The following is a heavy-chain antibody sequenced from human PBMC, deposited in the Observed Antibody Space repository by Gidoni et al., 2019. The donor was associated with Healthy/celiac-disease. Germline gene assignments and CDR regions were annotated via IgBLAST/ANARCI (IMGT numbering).Heavy chain of an antibody. Sequence: QVQLVESGGGVVQPGRSLRLSCAASGFTFSSYAMHWVRQAPGKGLEWVAVISYDGSNKYYADSVKGRFTISRDNSKNTLYLQMNSLRAEDTAVYYCAKDLQYGDYGDYWGQGTLVTVSS. CDR1: GFTFSSYA. CDR2: ISYDGSNK. J-gene: IGHJ4*02. V-gene: IGHV3-30*04. CDR3: AKDLQYGDYGDY. D-gene: IGHD4-17*01.